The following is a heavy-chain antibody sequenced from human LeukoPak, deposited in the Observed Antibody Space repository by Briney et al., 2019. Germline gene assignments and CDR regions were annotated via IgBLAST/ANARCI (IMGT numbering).Heavy chain of an antibody. V-gene: IGHV4-39*07. D-gene: IGHD4-17*01. J-gene: IGHJ6*03. Sequence: PSETLSLTCTVSGGSISSSSYYWGRIRQSPGKGLEWIGSIYHSGSTYYNPSLKSRVTISVDTSKNQFSLKMSSVTAADTAVYYCARYGDEWYYMDVWGKGTTVTISS. CDR1: GGSISSSSYY. CDR2: IYHSGST. CDR3: ARYGDEWYYMDV.